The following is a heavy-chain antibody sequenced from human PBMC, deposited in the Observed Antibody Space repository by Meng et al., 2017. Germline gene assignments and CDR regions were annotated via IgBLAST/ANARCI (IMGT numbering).Heavy chain of an antibody. Sequence: QGQLWQGGAGVKKPGPPGKVSCKASGGTFSSYAISWVRQAPGQGLEWMGGIIPIFGTANYAQKFQGRVTITADESTSTAYMELSSLRSEDTAVYYCASNDGTGDRTGGDYWGQGTLVTVSS. D-gene: IGHD7-27*01. CDR1: GGTFSSYA. CDR3: ASNDGTGDRTGGDY. J-gene: IGHJ4*02. CDR2: IIPIFGTA. V-gene: IGHV1-69*01.